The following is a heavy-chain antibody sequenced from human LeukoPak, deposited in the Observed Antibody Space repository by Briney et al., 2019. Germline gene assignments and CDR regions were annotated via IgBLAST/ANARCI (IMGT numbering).Heavy chain of an antibody. Sequence: NPGGSLSLSCAASGFTFSTYSMNWVRQTPGKGLEWVSSISSSSTYIYYADSVKGRFTISRDNAKNSLYLQMNSLRVEDTAVYYCAREPTAMILWGQGTLVTVSS. CDR1: GFTFSTYS. V-gene: IGHV3-21*01. J-gene: IGHJ4*02. CDR3: AREPTAMIL. D-gene: IGHD5-18*01. CDR2: ISSSSTYI.